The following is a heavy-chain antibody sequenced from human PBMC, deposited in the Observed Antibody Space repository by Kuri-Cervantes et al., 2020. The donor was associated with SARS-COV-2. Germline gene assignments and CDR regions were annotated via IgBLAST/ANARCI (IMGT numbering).Heavy chain of an antibody. CDR1: GGSISSSSYY. CDR2: IYYSGST. J-gene: IGHJ5*02. D-gene: IGHD6-13*01. Sequence: SETLSLTCTVSGGSISSSSYYWGWIRQPPGKGLEWIGSIYYSGSTYYNPSLKSRVTISVDRSKNQFSLKLSSVTAADTAVYYCARDLSAGPNWFDPWGQGTLVTVSS. V-gene: IGHV4-39*07. CDR3: ARDLSAGPNWFDP.